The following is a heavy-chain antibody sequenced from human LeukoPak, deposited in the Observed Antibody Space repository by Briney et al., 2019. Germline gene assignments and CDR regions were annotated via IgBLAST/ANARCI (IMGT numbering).Heavy chain of an antibody. CDR1: GYTFTGYD. CDR2: MYPNTGDT. Sequence: ASVKVSCKASGYTFTGYDINWVRQATGQGLEWMGWMYPNTGDTGYAQKFQGRVTMTRNSSIDTAYMELSGLRSEDTAAYYCTRGSLSGSSRDYWGQGTLLTVS. J-gene: IGHJ4*02. D-gene: IGHD1-26*01. V-gene: IGHV1-8*01. CDR3: TRGSLSGSSRDY.